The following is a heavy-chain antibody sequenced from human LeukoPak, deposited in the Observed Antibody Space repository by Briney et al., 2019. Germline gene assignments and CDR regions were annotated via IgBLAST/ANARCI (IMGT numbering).Heavy chain of an antibody. V-gene: IGHV4-59*08. CDR3: ARGVSYYDSSGYYNEYFQH. CDR2: IYYSGST. Sequence: SETLSPTCTVSGGSISSYYWSWIRQPPGEGLEWIGYIYYSGSTNYNPSLKSRVTISVDTSKNQFSLKLSSVTAADTAVYYCARGVSYYDSSGYYNEYFQHWGQGTLVTVSS. J-gene: IGHJ1*01. CDR1: GGSISSYY. D-gene: IGHD3-22*01.